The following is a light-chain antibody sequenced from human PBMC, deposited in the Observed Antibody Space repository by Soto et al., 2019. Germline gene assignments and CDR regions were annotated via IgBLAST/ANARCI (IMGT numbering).Light chain of an antibody. J-gene: IGLJ3*02. CDR2: CNS. Sequence: QSVLTQPPSVSGAPGQRVTISCTGSSSNIGAGYDVHWYQQLPGTAPKLLIYCNSNRPSGVPDRFSGSMSGTSASLALTGLQAEDEADYYCQSYDSSLSGAVFGGGTKLTVL. CDR3: QSYDSSLSGAV. V-gene: IGLV1-40*01. CDR1: SSNIGAGYD.